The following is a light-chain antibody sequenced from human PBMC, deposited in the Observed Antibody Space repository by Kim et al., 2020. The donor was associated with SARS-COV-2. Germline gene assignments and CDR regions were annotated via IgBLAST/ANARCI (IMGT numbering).Light chain of an antibody. V-gene: IGLV1-40*01. CDR3: QSFDTSVSGWV. CDR1: SSNIGAGYD. Sequence: QSVLTQPPSVSGAPGQRVTFSCTGRSSNIGAGYDVHWYQKLPGTAPKLLIYDDTNRPSGVPDRFSGSKSGTSASLAITGLQAEDEADYYWQSFDTSVSGWVFGGGTQLTVL. J-gene: IGLJ3*02. CDR2: DDT.